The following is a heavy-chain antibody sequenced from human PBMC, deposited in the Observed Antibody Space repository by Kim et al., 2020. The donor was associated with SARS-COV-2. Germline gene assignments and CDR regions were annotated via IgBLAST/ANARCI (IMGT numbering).Heavy chain of an antibody. V-gene: IGHV3-48*02. J-gene: IGHJ4*02. CDR3: ARQDPYSTGWHFDY. D-gene: IGHD6-19*01. Sequence: AASVTVRFTISSDTAKNSLNLQMSSLRDEDTAIYYCARQDPYSTGWHFDYWGQGTLVTVSS.